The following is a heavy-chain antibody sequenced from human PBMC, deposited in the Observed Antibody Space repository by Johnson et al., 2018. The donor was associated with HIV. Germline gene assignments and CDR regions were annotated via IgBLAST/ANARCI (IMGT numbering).Heavy chain of an antibody. V-gene: IGHV3-30*18. J-gene: IGHJ3*02. Sequence: QVQLVESGGGVVQPGRSLRLSCAASGFTFSSYGMHWVRQAPGKGLEWVAVISYDGSNKYYADSVKGRFNISRDNSNNTLYLQMNSLRAEDTAVYYCAKDGKTYYNFWSGFDAFDIWGQGTMVTVSS. CDR1: GFTFSSYG. CDR2: ISYDGSNK. D-gene: IGHD3-3*01. CDR3: AKDGKTYYNFWSGFDAFDI.